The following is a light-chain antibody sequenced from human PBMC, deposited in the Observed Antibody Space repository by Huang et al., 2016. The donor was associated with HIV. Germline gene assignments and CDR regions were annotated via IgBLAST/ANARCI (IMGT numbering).Light chain of an antibody. Sequence: EIVLTQSPATLSLSPGERATLSCRASQSVNNYLAWYRQKPGQAPRLLIYDTSKRATGIPARFSGSGSGTDFTLTISSLEPEDLAVYYCQQRSSWPPSFGQGTRLEIK. CDR1: QSVNNY. CDR3: QQRSSWPPS. CDR2: DTS. V-gene: IGKV3-11*01. J-gene: IGKJ2*01.